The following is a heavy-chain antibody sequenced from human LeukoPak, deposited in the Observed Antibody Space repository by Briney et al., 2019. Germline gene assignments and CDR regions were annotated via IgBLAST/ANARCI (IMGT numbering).Heavy chain of an antibody. CDR1: GGSISSYY. V-gene: IGHV4-59*01. Sequence: SETLSLTCAVSGGSISSYYWSWIRQPPGKGLEWIGYIYYSGSTNYNPSLKSRVTISVDTSKNQFSLKLSSVTAADTAVYYCARAYGSAYDAFDIWGQGTMVTVSS. CDR2: IYYSGST. CDR3: ARAYGSAYDAFDI. J-gene: IGHJ3*02. D-gene: IGHD3-10*01.